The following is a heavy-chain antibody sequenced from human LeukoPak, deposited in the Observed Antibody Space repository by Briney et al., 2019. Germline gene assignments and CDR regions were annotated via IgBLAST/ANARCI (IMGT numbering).Heavy chain of an antibody. Sequence: GGSLRLSCAASGFTFSSYWMSWVRQAPGKGLEWVANIKQDGSEKYYVDSVKGRFTVSRDNAKNSLYLQMNSLRAEDTAVYYCARGLGGDGYKGPFDYWGQGTLVTVSS. V-gene: IGHV3-7*01. D-gene: IGHD5-24*01. CDR3: ARGLGGDGYKGPFDY. CDR1: GFTFSSYW. CDR2: IKQDGSEK. J-gene: IGHJ4*02.